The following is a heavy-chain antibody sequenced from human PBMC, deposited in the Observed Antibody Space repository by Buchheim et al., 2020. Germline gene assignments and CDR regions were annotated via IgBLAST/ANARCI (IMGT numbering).Heavy chain of an antibody. CDR1: GFTFSSYG. J-gene: IGHJ6*02. Sequence: QVQLVESGGGVVQPGRSLRLSCAASGFTFSSYGMHWVRQAPGKGLEWVAVIWYDGSNKYYADSVKGRFTISRDNSKNTLYLKMNSLRAEDTAVYYCARVYGDPNYYYYYGMDVWGQGTT. V-gene: IGHV3-33*01. CDR3: ARVYGDPNYYYYYGMDV. CDR2: IWYDGSNK. D-gene: IGHD4-17*01.